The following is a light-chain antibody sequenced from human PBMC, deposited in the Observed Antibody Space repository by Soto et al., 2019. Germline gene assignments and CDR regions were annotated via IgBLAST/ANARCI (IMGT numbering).Light chain of an antibody. V-gene: IGLV2-23*02. CDR2: EVS. Sequence: QSVLTQPGSVSGSPGQTITISCTGTSSDVGSYNLVSWYQQHPGKAPKLMIYEVSKRPSGVSNRFSGSKSGNTASLTISGLQAQDEADYYCCSYAGSSSVFGTGTKLTVL. CDR3: CSYAGSSSV. J-gene: IGLJ1*01. CDR1: SSDVGSYNL.